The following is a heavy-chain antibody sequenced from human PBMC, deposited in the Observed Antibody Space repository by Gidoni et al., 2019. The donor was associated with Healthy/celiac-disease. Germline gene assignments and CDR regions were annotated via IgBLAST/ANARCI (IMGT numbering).Heavy chain of an antibody. J-gene: IGHJ6*03. CDR1: GFTFRSHG. D-gene: IGHD2-2*01. V-gene: IGHV3-30*02. CDR3: AKSGGYCSSTSCHPYYYYYMDV. Sequence: QVQLVESGGGVGQPGGTLRLNCAASGFTFRSHGMPWVSQAPGTGLGGVVFIRYYGSNKYYADSVKGRFTISRDNSKTTLYLQMTSLRAEDTAVYYCAKSGGYCSSTSCHPYYYYYMDVWGKGTTVTVSS. CDR2: IRYYGSNK.